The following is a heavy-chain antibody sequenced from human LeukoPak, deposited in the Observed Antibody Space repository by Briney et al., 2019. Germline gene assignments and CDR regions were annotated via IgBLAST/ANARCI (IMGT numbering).Heavy chain of an antibody. CDR3: ARQKGYSSGWYFDY. Sequence: PSETLSLTCTVSGGSISSSSYYWGWIRQPPGKGLEWIGSIYYSGSTYYNPSLKSRVTISVDTSKNQFSLKLSSVTAADTAVYYCARQKGYSSGWYFDYWGQGTLVTVSS. D-gene: IGHD6-19*01. CDR1: GGSISSSSYY. J-gene: IGHJ4*02. CDR2: IYYSGST. V-gene: IGHV4-39*01.